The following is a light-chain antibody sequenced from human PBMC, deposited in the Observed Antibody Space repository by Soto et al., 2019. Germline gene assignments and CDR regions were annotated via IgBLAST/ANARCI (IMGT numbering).Light chain of an antibody. Sequence: DIQMTQSPSSLSASVGDRVTITCQASQGISNYLNWYQQKPGKAPKLLIYDASNLETGVPSRFSGSGSGTDFTFTISSLQPEDIATYYCQQYDHLPPWTFGQGTKVEIK. V-gene: IGKV1-33*01. J-gene: IGKJ1*01. CDR2: DAS. CDR1: QGISNY. CDR3: QQYDHLPPWT.